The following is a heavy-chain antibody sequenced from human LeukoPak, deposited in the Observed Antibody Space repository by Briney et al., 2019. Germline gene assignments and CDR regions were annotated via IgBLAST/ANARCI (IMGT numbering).Heavy chain of an antibody. CDR1: GFNFRKYG. CDR2: ITYDGSNK. D-gene: IGHD4-11*01. CDR3: ARGDYSTLYYFDY. Sequence: QPGRSLRLSCTASGFNFRKYGIHWVRQAPGKGLEWVAVITYDGSNKYYADSVKGRFTISRDGSKNTLYLQMNSLRAEDTAVYYCARGDYSTLYYFDYWGQGALVTVSS. V-gene: IGHV3-30*03. J-gene: IGHJ4*02.